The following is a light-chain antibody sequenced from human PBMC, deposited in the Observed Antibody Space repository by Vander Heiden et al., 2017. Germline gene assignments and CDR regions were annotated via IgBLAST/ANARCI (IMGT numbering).Light chain of an antibody. CDR2: GNS. V-gene: IGLV1-40*01. CDR3: QSYDSSLSGVV. CDR1: SSNIGAGYD. Sequence: QSALTPPPSVSAAPGQRVTISCTGSSSNIGAGYDVHWYQQLPGTAPKLLIYGNSKRPSGVPDRFSGSKSGTSASLAITGLQAEDEADYYCQSYDSSLSGVVFGGGTKLTVL. J-gene: IGLJ2*01.